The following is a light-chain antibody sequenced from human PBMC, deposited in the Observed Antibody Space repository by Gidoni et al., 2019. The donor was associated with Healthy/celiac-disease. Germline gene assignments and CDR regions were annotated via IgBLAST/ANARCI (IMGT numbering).Light chain of an antibody. J-gene: IGKJ1*01. CDR1: QSISSW. V-gene: IGKV1-5*01. Sequence: DIQMTQPPSTLSASVGDRVTITCRASQSISSWLAWYQQKPGKAPKLLIYDASSLESGVPSRFSGSGSGTEFTLTISSLQPDDFATYYCQQYNSYSPWMFGQGTKVEIK. CDR3: QQYNSYSPWM. CDR2: DAS.